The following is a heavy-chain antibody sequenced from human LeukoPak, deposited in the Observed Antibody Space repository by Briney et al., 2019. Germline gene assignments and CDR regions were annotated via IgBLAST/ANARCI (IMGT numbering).Heavy chain of an antibody. CDR3: ARENYYDSSGYYSSRPVDY. V-gene: IGHV3-21*01. J-gene: IGHJ4*02. CDR2: ISSSSSYI. Sequence: PGGSLRLSCAASGFTFSSYSMNRVRQAPGKGLEWVSSISSSSSYIYYADSVKGRFTISRDNAKNSLYLQMNSLRAEDTAVYYCARENYYDSSGYYSSRPVDYWGQGTLVTVSS. D-gene: IGHD3-22*01. CDR1: GFTFSSYS.